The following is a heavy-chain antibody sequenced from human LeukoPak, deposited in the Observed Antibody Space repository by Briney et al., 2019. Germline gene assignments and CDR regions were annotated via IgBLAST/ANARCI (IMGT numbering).Heavy chain of an antibody. CDR3: ARENGTTAYFDY. V-gene: IGHV3-53*01. CDR1: GFTFSSYW. Sequence: GGSLRLSCAASGFTFSSYWMHWVRQIPGKGLEWVSVIYSGGSTYYADSVKGRFTISRDNSKNTLYLQMNSLRAEDTAVYYCARENGTTAYFDYWGQGTLVTVSS. J-gene: IGHJ4*02. D-gene: IGHD2/OR15-2a*01. CDR2: IYSGGST.